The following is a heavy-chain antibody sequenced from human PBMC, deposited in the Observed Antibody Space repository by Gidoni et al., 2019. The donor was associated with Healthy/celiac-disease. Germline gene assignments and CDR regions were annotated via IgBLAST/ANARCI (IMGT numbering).Heavy chain of an antibody. Sequence: QVQLVQSGAEVKKPGASVKVSCKASGYTFTSYYMHWVRQAPGQGLEWMGIINPSGGSTSYAQKFQGRVTMTRDTSTSTVYMELSSLRSEDTAVYYCARDPSSKGGSSDTFDIWGQGTMVTVSS. J-gene: IGHJ3*02. CDR2: INPSGGST. D-gene: IGHD2-15*01. V-gene: IGHV1-46*01. CDR1: GYTFTSYY. CDR3: ARDPSSKGGSSDTFDI.